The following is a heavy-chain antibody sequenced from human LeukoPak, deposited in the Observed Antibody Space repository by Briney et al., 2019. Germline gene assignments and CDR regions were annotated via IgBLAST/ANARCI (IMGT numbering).Heavy chain of an antibody. D-gene: IGHD3-22*01. V-gene: IGHV3-48*01. CDR1: GFTFSSYS. CDR3: ARAPNSSGYLYYFDY. J-gene: IGHJ4*02. CDR2: ISSSSSTI. Sequence: GGSLRLSCAASGFTFSSYSMNWVRQAPGKGLEWVSYISSSSSTIYYADSVKGRFTISRDNAKNSLYLQMNSLRAEDTAVYYCARAPNSSGYLYYFDYWGQGTLVTVSS.